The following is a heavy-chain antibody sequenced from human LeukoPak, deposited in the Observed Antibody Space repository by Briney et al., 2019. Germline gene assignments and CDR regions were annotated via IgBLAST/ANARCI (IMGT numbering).Heavy chain of an antibody. CDR3: ARGDYGDQIDY. Sequence: SETLSLTCTVSGGSISSYYWSWIRQPPGKGLEWIGYIYYSGSTNYNPSLKSRVTISVDTSKNQFSLKLSSVTAADTAVYYCARGDYGDQIDYWGQGTLVTVSS. CDR2: IYYSGST. V-gene: IGHV4-59*01. CDR1: GGSISSYY. J-gene: IGHJ4*02. D-gene: IGHD4-17*01.